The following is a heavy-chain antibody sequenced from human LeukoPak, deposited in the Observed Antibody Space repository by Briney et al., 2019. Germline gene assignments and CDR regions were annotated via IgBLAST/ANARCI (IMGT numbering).Heavy chain of an antibody. CDR3: AKGSWNNYYGMDV. CDR2: INHSGST. D-gene: IGHD1/OR15-1a*01. V-gene: IGHV4-34*01. CDR1: GGSFSGYY. J-gene: IGHJ6*02. Sequence: SETLSLTCAVYGGSFSGYYWSWIRQPPGKGLEWIGEINHSGSTNYNPSPKSRVTISVDTSKNQFSLKLSSVTAADTAVYYCAKGSWNNYYGMDVWGQGPTVTVSS.